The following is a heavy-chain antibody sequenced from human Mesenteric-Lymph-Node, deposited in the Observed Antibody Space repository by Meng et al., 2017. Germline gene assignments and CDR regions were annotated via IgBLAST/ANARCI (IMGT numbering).Heavy chain of an antibody. D-gene: IGHD3-3*01. Sequence: QVEVGPSGGEVKKPGASVKVSCKASGYTFTGYYMHWVRQAPGQGLEWTGRINPNSGNTGYAQKFQGRVTMTRNTSISTAYMELSSLRSEDTAVYYCASSRTGYDFWSGYSYWGQGTLVTVSS. CDR3: ASSRTGYDFWSGYSY. J-gene: IGHJ4*02. CDR1: GYTFTGYY. CDR2: INPNSGNT. V-gene: IGHV1-8*02.